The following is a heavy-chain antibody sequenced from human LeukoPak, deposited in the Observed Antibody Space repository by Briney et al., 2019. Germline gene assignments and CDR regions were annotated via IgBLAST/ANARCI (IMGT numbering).Heavy chain of an antibody. CDR3: ARGPHTAIYMAGYYYMDV. CDR1: GGSISSHY. Sequence: SETLSLTCTVSGGSISSHYWSWIRQPPGKGLEWIGYIYYSGSTNYNPSLKSRVTISVDTSKNQFSLKLSSVTAADTAVYYCARGPHTAIYMAGYYYMDVWGKGTTVTVSS. V-gene: IGHV4-59*11. J-gene: IGHJ6*03. CDR2: IYYSGST. D-gene: IGHD5-18*01.